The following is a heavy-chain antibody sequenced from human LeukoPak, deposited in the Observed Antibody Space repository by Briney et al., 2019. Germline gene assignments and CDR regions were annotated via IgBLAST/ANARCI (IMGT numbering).Heavy chain of an antibody. J-gene: IGHJ4*02. CDR2: ISRSGNST. CDR3: AKTAAAGNTDN. V-gene: IGHV3-23*01. D-gene: IGHD6-13*01. CDR1: GFTFSSHA. Sequence: GGSLRLSCAASGFTFSSHAMCWVRQAPGKGLEWVSTISRSGNSTYYADSVKGRFTISRDKSKNTLYLQTNSLRAEDTAIYHCAKTAAAGNTDNWGQGTLVTVSS.